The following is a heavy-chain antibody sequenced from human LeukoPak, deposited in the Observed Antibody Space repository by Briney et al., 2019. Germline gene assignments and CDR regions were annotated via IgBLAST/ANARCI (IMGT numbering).Heavy chain of an antibody. J-gene: IGHJ4*02. CDR3: ARDGRYCSSTSCYGAPYFDY. D-gene: IGHD2-2*01. Sequence: SETLSLTCTVSGGSISSSSYYWDWIRQPPGKGLEWIGSIYYSGSTYYNPSLKSRVTISVDTSKNQFSLKLSSVTAADTAVYYCARDGRYCSSTSCYGAPYFDYWGQGTLVTVSS. CDR2: IYYSGST. CDR1: GGSISSSSYY. V-gene: IGHV4-39*07.